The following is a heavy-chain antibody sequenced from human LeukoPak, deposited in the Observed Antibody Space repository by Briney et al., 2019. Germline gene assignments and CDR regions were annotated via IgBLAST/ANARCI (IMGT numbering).Heavy chain of an antibody. CDR2: ISTGGSTI. CDR3: ARVSYDSSGYYYFDY. Sequence: GGSLRLSCAASGFTFGSYQMNWVRQAPGKGLEWVSYISTGGSTIYYADSVKGRFTISRYNAKNSLYLQMNSLRAEDTAVYYCARVSYDSSGYYYFDYWGQGTLVTVSS. V-gene: IGHV3-48*03. D-gene: IGHD3-22*01. CDR1: GFTFGSYQ. J-gene: IGHJ4*02.